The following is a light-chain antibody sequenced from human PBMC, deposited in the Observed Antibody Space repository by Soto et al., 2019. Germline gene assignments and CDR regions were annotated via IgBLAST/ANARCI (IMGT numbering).Light chain of an antibody. V-gene: IGKV1-39*01. Sequence: DIQMTQSPSSLSAPVGDRVTITCRASQSINYYLNWYKQKVGEPPKLLIYAASSLQRGVASRFRGSGSGTEFTLTISSMQPDDLATYYCQQYHGFSRTFGQGTKVDIK. J-gene: IGKJ1*01. CDR2: AAS. CDR3: QQYHGFSRT. CDR1: QSINYY.